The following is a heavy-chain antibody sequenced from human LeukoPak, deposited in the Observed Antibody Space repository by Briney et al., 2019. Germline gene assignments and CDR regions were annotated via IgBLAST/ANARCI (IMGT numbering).Heavy chain of an antibody. CDR3: ARETSQKGAHYMDV. CDR2: IYYSGSA. Sequence: SETLSLTCTVSGGSISSYQWSWIRQPPGKGLEWIGNIYYSGSANYNPSLKSRVVISVDTSKSQFSLNLTPVTAADTAVYYCARETSQKGAHYMDVWGKGTTVTISS. V-gene: IGHV4-59*01. CDR1: GGSISSYQ. J-gene: IGHJ6*03. D-gene: IGHD3-16*01.